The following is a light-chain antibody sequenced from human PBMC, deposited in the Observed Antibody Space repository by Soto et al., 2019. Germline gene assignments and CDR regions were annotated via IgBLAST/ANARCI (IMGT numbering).Light chain of an antibody. CDR3: SSYTSSSTLV. Sequence: QSALTQPASVSGSPGQSITISCTGTNSDVGGYKYVSWYQQHPGKVPKLLIYDVAHRPSGVSYRFSGSKFGNTASLTISGLQSEDEADYNCSSYTSSSTLVFGGGTKLTVL. CDR1: NSDVGGYKY. J-gene: IGLJ3*02. CDR2: DVA. V-gene: IGLV2-14*03.